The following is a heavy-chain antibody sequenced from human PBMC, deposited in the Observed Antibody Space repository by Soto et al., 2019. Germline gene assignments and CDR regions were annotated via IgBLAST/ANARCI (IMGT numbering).Heavy chain of an antibody. D-gene: IGHD4-4*01. CDR2: INPSGGST. CDR1: GYTFTSYY. V-gene: IGHV1-46*01. CDR3: ALMTIVTEDNDY. Sequence: ASVKVSSKASGYTFTSYYMHWVRQAPGQGLEWMGIINPSGGSTSYAQKFQGRVTMTRDTSTSTVSMELSRLRSEDTAVYYCALMTIVTEDNDYWGQGTLVTVSS. J-gene: IGHJ4*02.